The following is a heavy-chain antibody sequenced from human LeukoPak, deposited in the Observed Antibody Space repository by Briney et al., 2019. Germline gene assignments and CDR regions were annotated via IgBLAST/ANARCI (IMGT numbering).Heavy chain of an antibody. Sequence: GGSLRLSCAASGFSFSGFSMSWVRQAPGKGLEWVANISPGGSDKYYVDSAKGRFTISRDNAKNSLYLQMNSLAVEDTAVYYCARPRGCSSTCSNFDYWGQGSLVTVSS. CDR1: GFSFSGFS. J-gene: IGHJ4*02. V-gene: IGHV3-7*01. D-gene: IGHD2-15*01. CDR2: ISPGGSDK. CDR3: ARPRGCSSTCSNFDY.